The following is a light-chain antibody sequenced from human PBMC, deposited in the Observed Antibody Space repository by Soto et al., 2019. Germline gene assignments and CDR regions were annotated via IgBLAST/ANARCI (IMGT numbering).Light chain of an antibody. V-gene: IGKV3-11*01. CDR2: DAS. Sequence: EIVLTQSPATLSLSPGERATLSCRASQSVRSYLAWYQQKPGQAPRLLIYDASNRATGIPARFSGSGSGTDFTLTISSLEPEDFAVYYGQQRSNWPPWYTFGQGTKVEMK. CDR3: QQRSNWPPWYT. CDR1: QSVRSY. J-gene: IGKJ2*01.